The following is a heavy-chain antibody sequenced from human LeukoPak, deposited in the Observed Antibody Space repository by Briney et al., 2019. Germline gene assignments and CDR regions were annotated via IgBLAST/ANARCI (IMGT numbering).Heavy chain of an antibody. D-gene: IGHD4-17*01. V-gene: IGHV3-30*04. J-gene: IGHJ4*02. CDR1: GFTFSSYA. CDR3: ARNPYGDYSFDY. CDR2: ISYDGSNK. Sequence: PGGSLRLSCAASGFTFSSYAMSWVRQAPGQGLEWVAVISYDGSNKYYADSVKGRFTISRDNSKNTLYLQMNSLRAEDTAVYYCARNPYGDYSFDYWGQGTLVTVSS.